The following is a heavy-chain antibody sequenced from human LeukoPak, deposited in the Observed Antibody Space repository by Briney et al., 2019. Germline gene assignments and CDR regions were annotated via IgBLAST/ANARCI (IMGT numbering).Heavy chain of an antibody. CDR2: TRYDGSS. D-gene: IGHD6-25*01. CDR3: ASVAMTAAAGRGYLDN. Sequence: ASEPLSLTCTISGGSIISSSHYWGWIRQPPGTGLEWIGSVIGSTRYDGSSGYNPSLNSRLTISVDTSKNQFSLRLRSVTAADTAIYFCASVAMTAAAGRGYLDNWGQGTLVTVSS. V-gene: IGHV4-39*01. CDR1: GGSIISSSHY. J-gene: IGHJ4*02.